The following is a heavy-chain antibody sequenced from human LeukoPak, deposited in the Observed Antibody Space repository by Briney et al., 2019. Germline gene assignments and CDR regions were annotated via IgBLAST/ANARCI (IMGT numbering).Heavy chain of an antibody. CDR3: ARIVVVPGPKYNWFDP. J-gene: IGHJ5*02. D-gene: IGHD2-2*01. Sequence: SETLSLTCAVYGGSFSGYYWSWLRQPPGKGLEWIGEINHSGSTNYNPSLKSRVTISVDTSKNQFSLKLSSVTAADTAVYYCARIVVVPGPKYNWFDPWGQGTLVTVSS. V-gene: IGHV4-34*01. CDR2: INHSGST. CDR1: GGSFSGYY.